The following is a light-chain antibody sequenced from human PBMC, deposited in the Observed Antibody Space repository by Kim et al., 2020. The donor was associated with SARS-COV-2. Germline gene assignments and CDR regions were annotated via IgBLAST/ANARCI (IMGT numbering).Light chain of an antibody. CDR3: CSYAGSDVV. J-gene: IGLJ2*01. CDR1: SSDVGGYNY. V-gene: IGLV2-11*01. Sequence: PGQSGTSSCTGASSDVGGYNYVSWYQQNPGKAPKLMIYDVSKRPSGVPDRFSGSKSGNTASLTISGLQAEDEADYYCCSYAGSDVVFGGGTQLTVL. CDR2: DVS.